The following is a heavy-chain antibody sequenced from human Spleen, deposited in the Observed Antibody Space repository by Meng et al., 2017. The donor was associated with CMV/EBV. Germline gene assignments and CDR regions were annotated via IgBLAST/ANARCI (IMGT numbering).Heavy chain of an antibody. Sequence: SGFTFSTSGMGWIRQPPGRRLEWVSVISGSGATTSYEEYAGFVKGRFTISRDNFKNMLYLQMNSLGAEDTAVYYCARFPTGWPNWVDPWGQGTLVTVSS. D-gene: IGHD1-14*01. V-gene: IGHV3-23*01. J-gene: IGHJ5*02. CDR1: GFTFSTSG. CDR2: ISGSGATT. CDR3: ARFPTGWPNWVDP.